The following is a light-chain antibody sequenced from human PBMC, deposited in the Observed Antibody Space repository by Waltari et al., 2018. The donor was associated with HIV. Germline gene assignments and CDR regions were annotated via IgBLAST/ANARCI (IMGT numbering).Light chain of an antibody. J-gene: IGKJ4*01. CDR3: QQLNTLHFT. CDR2: AAT. Sequence: DIQLTQSPVFLSASVGDSVTIPCRARQDISNYLVWYQQKPGEAPRLLIYAATTLQSGVPSRFGGSGSGTDFTLTISSLQPEGFATYYGQQLNTLHFTFAGGTKV. V-gene: IGKV1-9*01. CDR1: QDISNY.